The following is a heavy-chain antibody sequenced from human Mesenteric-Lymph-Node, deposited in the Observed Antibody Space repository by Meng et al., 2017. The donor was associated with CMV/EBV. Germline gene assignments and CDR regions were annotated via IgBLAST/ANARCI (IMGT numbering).Heavy chain of an antibody. CDR1: GASISSSSYY. J-gene: IGHJ4*02. CDR3: ARDWSGYFAYLDY. D-gene: IGHD3-3*01. CDR2: IYFTGST. V-gene: IGHV4-39*07. Sequence: GSLRLSCSVSGASISSSSYYWGWIRQPPGKGLEWIGNIYFTGSTYYSPSLKSRLTISMDTSKNQFSLKLSSMTAADTAVYYCARDWSGYFAYLDYWGQGTLVTVSS.